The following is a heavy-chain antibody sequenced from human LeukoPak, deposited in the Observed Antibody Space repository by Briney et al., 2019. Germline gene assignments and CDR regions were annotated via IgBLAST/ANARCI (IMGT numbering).Heavy chain of an antibody. D-gene: IGHD2-8*01. CDR1: GGSISSSSYY. V-gene: IGHV4-39*07. CDR3: ARGGTKQPFDY. Sequence: SETLSLTCTVSGGSISSSSYYWGWIRQPPGKGLEWIGSIYYSGSTNYNPSLKSRVTISVDTSKNQFSLKLSSVTAADTAVYYCARGGTKQPFDYWGQGTLVTVSS. J-gene: IGHJ4*02. CDR2: IYYSGST.